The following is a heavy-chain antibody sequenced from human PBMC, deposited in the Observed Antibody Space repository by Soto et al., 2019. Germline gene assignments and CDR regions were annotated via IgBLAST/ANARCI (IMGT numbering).Heavy chain of an antibody. Sequence: GGSLRLSCAASGFTVSSNYMSWVRQAPGKGLGWVSVIFSGGSTYSADPVKGRFTISRHNSKNTLYLQMNSLRAEDTAVYYCARERIYCSSTSCSVWFDPWGQGTLVTVSS. CDR3: ARERIYCSSTSCSVWFDP. CDR1: GFTVSSNY. D-gene: IGHD2-2*01. V-gene: IGHV3-53*04. J-gene: IGHJ5*02. CDR2: IFSGGST.